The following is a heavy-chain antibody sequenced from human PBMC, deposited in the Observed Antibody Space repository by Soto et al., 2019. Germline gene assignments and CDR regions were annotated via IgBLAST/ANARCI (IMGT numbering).Heavy chain of an antibody. CDR3: ASRGRGYSYGYDY. Sequence: SETLSLTCTVSGGSISSSSYYWGWIRQPPGKGLEWIGSIYYSGSTYYNPSLKSRVTISVDTPKNQFSLKLSSVTAADTAVYYCASRGRGYSYGYDYWGQGTLVTVSS. CDR1: GGSISSSSYY. J-gene: IGHJ4*02. D-gene: IGHD5-18*01. CDR2: IYYSGST. V-gene: IGHV4-39*01.